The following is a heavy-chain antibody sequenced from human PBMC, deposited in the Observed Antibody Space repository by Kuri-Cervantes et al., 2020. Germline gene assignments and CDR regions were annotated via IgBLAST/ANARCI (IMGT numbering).Heavy chain of an antibody. J-gene: IGHJ6*02. Sequence: ASVKVSCKASGHTFTSYGISWVRQAPGQGLEWMGWISAYNGNTNYAQKLQGRVTMTTDTSTSTAYMELRSLRSEDTAVYYCANDRDVGSSGWYEGMDVWGQGTTVTVSS. D-gene: IGHD6-19*01. CDR3: ANDRDVGSSGWYEGMDV. CDR2: ISAYNGNT. V-gene: IGHV1-18*01. CDR1: GHTFTSYG.